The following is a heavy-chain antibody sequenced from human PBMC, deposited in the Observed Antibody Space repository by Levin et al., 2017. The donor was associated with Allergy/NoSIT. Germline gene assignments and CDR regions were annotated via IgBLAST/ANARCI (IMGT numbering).Heavy chain of an antibody. V-gene: IGHV1-2*02. CDR1: GYTFTGYY. D-gene: IGHD3-10*01. Sequence: GASVKVSCKASGYTFTGYYMHWVRQAPGQGLEWMGWINPNSGGTNYAQKFQGRVTMTRDTSISTAYMELSRLRSDDTAVYYCARDRRLMRFAPDYWGQGTLVTVSS. CDR3: ARDRRLMRFAPDY. CDR2: INPNSGGT. J-gene: IGHJ4*02.